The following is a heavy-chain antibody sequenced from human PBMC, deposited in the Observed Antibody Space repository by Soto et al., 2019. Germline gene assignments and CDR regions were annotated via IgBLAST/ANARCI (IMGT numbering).Heavy chain of an antibody. Sequence: ASVKVSCKASGYTFTSYDINWVRQATGQGLEWMGWMNPNSGNTGYAQKFQGRVTMTRNTSISTAYMELSSLRSEDTAVYYCARGRYGDYAYYYYMDVWGKGTTVTVSS. D-gene: IGHD4-17*01. CDR3: ARGRYGDYAYYYYMDV. V-gene: IGHV1-8*01. CDR2: MNPNSGNT. CDR1: GYTFTSYD. J-gene: IGHJ6*03.